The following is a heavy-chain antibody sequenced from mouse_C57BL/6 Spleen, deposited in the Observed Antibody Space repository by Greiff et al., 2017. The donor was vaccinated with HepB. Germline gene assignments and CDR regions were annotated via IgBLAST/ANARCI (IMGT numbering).Heavy chain of an antibody. D-gene: IGHD4-1*01. V-gene: IGHV1-69*01. CDR2: IDPSDSYT. CDR3: ARLGRMDY. Sequence: QVQLQQPGAELVMPGASVKLSCKASGYTFTSYWMHWVKQRPGQGLEWIGEIDPSDSYTNYNQKFKGKSTLTVDKSSSTAYMQLSSLTSEDSAVYYCARLGRMDYWGQGTSVTVSS. CDR1: GYTFTSYW. J-gene: IGHJ4*01.